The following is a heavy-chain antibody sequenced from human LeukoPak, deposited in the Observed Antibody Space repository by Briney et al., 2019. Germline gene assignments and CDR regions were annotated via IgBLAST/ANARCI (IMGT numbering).Heavy chain of an antibody. CDR1: GFTFSSYS. D-gene: IGHD5-12*01. J-gene: IGHJ4*02. CDR3: ARDRHSGYDVGTTLLDY. CDR2: ISSSSSYI. Sequence: GGSLRLSCAASGFTFSSYSMNWVRQAPGKGLEWVSSISSSSSYIYYADSVKGRFTISRDNAKNSLYLQMNSLRAEDTAVYYCARDRHSGYDVGTTLLDYWGQGTLVTVSS. V-gene: IGHV3-21*01.